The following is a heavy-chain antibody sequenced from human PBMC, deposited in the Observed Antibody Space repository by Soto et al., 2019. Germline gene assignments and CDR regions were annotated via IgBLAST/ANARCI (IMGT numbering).Heavy chain of an antibody. CDR2: IWYDGSNK. V-gene: IGHV3-33*01. CDR3: ARGGVGWYFDL. Sequence: QVQLVESGGGVVQPGRSLRLSCAAPGFTFSSYGMHWVRQAPGKGLQWVAVIWYDGSNKYYADSVKGRFTISRDNSKNTLYLQMNSLRAEDTAVYYCARGGVGWYFDLWGRGTLVTVSS. CDR1: GFTFSSYG. J-gene: IGHJ2*01. D-gene: IGHD2-2*01.